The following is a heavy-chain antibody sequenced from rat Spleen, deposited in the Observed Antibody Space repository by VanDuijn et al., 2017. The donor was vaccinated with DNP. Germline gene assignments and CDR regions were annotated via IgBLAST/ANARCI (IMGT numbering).Heavy chain of an antibody. V-gene: IGHV2-8*01. J-gene: IGHJ2*01. Sequence: QVQLTESGPGLVQPSETLSLTCTVSGFSLTAYSVYWVRQPSGKGLEWMGKMQYNGDTSYNSALKSRLSISRDTSTIQAFLKLNSLQTEDTATYYCARDGQWDYLDYWGQGVMVTVSS. CDR2: MQYNGDT. CDR1: GFSLTAYS. D-gene: IGHD1-1*01. CDR3: ARDGQWDYLDY.